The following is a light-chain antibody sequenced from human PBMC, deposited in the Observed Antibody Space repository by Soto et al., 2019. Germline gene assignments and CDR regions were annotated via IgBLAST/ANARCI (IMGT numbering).Light chain of an antibody. J-gene: IGLJ2*01. Sequence: QSALTQPASVSGSPGQSITISCTGTSSDVGTYTLVSWYQQHPGKAPKLVIYEVNKRPAGVSKRFSGSKSGNTASLTLSGLQAEDEADYYCSTYTSSSTLVFGGGTKVTVL. V-gene: IGLV2-14*02. CDR1: SSDVGTYTL. CDR3: STYTSSSTLV. CDR2: EVN.